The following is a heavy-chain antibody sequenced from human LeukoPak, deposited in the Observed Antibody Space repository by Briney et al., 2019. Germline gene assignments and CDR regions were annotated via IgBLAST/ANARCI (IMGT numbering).Heavy chain of an antibody. CDR1: GFTFNNYG. Sequence: PGGSLRLSCAASGFTFNNYGMHWVRQAPGKGLEWVAVISYDGSNKYYADSVKGRFTISRDNSKNTLYLQMNSLRAEDTAVYYCAKDRGGGSYYFDYWGQGTLVTVSS. CDR3: AKDRGGGSYYFDY. D-gene: IGHD2-15*01. J-gene: IGHJ4*02. V-gene: IGHV3-30*18. CDR2: ISYDGSNK.